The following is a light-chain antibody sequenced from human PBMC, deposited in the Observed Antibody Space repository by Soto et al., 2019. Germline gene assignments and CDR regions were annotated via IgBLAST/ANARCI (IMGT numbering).Light chain of an antibody. CDR3: HKYTSDSA. CDR2: DAS. CDR1: QSINHC. J-gene: IGKJ2*01. Sequence: DIQMTQSPSTLSAFVGDRVTITCRASQSINHCLAWYQQKPGEAPKLLIYDASSLQSGVPSRFSGSGSGTDFTLTISSLQTDDFATYYCHKYTSDSAFGQGTRLAV. V-gene: IGKV1-5*01.